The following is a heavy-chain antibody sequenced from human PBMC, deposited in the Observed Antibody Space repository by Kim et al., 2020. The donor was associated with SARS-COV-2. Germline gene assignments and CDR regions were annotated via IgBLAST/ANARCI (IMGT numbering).Heavy chain of an antibody. CDR3: ARDGNYFDSSGYYYGMDV. J-gene: IGHJ6*02. CDR2: ITSSRNLI. Sequence: GGSLRLSCAASGFNFSTYTMNWVRQAPGKGLEWVSSITSSRNLIYYADSVRGRFTISRDNAKNSLYLQINSLRAEDTAVYYCARDGNYFDSSGYYYGMDVWGQGTTVTVSS. CDR1: GFNFSTYT. V-gene: IGHV3-21*06. D-gene: IGHD3-22*01.